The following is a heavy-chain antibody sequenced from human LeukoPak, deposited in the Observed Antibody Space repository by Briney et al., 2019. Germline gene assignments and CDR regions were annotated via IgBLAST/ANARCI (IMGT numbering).Heavy chain of an antibody. CDR1: GFTFSSYG. CDR3: ARRAGAYSHPYDY. CDR2: INSDGSST. V-gene: IGHV3-74*01. J-gene: IGHJ4*02. Sequence: GGSLRLSCAASGFTFSSYGMSWVRQAPGKGLVWVSRINSDGSSTTYADSVKGRFTISRDNAKNTLYVQMNSLRAEDTAVYYCARRAGAYSHPYDYWGQGTLVTVSS. D-gene: IGHD4/OR15-4a*01.